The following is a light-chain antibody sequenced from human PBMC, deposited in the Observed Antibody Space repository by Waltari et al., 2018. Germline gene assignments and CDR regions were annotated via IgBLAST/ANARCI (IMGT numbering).Light chain of an antibody. CDR2: KSS. CDR3: QQYATYHT. Sequence: DIQMTQSPSTLSASVGDRVTITCRASQDIGPYLAWYQQKPGKAPNLLIYKSSILSSGLPSRFRGTGSGTEFTLTISSLQPDDFATDYCQQYATYHTFGQGTTLKI. CDR1: QDIGPY. J-gene: IGKJ2*01. V-gene: IGKV1-5*03.